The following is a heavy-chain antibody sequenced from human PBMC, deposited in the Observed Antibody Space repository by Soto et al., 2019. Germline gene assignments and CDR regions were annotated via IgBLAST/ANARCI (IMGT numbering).Heavy chain of an antibody. V-gene: IGHV5-51*01. D-gene: IGHD3-22*01. Sequence: GESLKISCKASGYTFSNYWIGWVRQIPGKDLEWMGIIYPGDSDIKYNPSFQGRVTISADKSISTAYLQWNRLTASDTAIYYCARRKIVAPLGGFDIWGQGTMVTV. CDR2: IYPGDSDI. CDR3: ARRKIVAPLGGFDI. CDR1: GYTFSNYW. J-gene: IGHJ3*02.